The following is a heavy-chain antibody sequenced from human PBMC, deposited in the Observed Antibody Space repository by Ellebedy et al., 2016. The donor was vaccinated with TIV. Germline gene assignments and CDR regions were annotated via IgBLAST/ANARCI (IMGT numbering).Heavy chain of an antibody. J-gene: IGHJ4*02. CDR1: GHAFISYG. Sequence: AASVKVSCKASGHAFISYGFTWVRQAPGQGLEWMGWIRARNGNTHYSKKFQDRVTMTTDTSTRTAYMEMKSLRSDDTALYYCATNFYDSGIPAHWGQGTLVTVSS. CDR2: IRARNGNT. CDR3: ATNFYDSGIPAH. D-gene: IGHD3-10*01. V-gene: IGHV1-18*04.